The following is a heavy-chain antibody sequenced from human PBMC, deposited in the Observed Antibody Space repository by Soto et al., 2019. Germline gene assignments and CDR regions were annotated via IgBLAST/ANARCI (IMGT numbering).Heavy chain of an antibody. Sequence: GSLRLSCAASGFTFSSYAMSWVRQAPGKGLEWVSAISGSGGSTYYADSVKGRFTISRDNSKNTLYLQMNSLRAEDTAVYYCAKDNLDYGDYNWFDPWGQGTLVTVSS. J-gene: IGHJ5*02. CDR1: GFTFSSYA. CDR2: ISGSGGST. D-gene: IGHD4-17*01. CDR3: AKDNLDYGDYNWFDP. V-gene: IGHV3-23*01.